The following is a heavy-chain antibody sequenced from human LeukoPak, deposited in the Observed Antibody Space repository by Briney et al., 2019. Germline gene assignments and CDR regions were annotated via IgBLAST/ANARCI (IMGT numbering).Heavy chain of an antibody. CDR2: IRYDGSNK. Sequence: PGGSLRLSCAASGLTFSSYGMHWVRQAPGKGLEWVAFIRYDGSNKYYADSVKGRFTISRDNSKSTLYLQMNSLRAEDTAVYYCAKEKDYYGSGSYFNWFDPWGQGTLVTVSS. CDR3: AKEKDYYGSGSYFNWFDP. V-gene: IGHV3-30*02. J-gene: IGHJ5*02. D-gene: IGHD3-10*01. CDR1: GLTFSSYG.